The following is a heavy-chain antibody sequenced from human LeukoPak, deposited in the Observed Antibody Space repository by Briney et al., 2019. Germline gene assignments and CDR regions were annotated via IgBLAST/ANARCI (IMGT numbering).Heavy chain of an antibody. D-gene: IGHD3-9*01. CDR3: ARGQDYDILTGPLDY. Sequence: PGGSLRLSCAASGFTFSSYAMHWVRQAPGKGREWLAVISYDGSNKYYADSVKGRFTIYRDNSKNTLYLQMNSQRAEETAVYYCARGQDYDILTGPLDYWGQGTLVTVSS. J-gene: IGHJ4*02. CDR1: GFTFSSYA. V-gene: IGHV3-30*04. CDR2: ISYDGSNK.